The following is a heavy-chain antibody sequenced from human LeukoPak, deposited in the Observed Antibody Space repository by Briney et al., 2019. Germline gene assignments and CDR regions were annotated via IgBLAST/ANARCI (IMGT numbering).Heavy chain of an antibody. CDR1: GYTFTSYG. J-gene: IGHJ6*02. CDR2: ISAYKGNT. Sequence: GASVKVSCKASGYTFTSYGISWVRQAPGQGLEWMGWISAYKGNTNYAQKLQGRVTMTTDTSTSTAYMELRSLRSDDTAVYYCASHVVVPAAMVAGYYYYGMDVWGQGTTVTVSS. D-gene: IGHD2-2*01. V-gene: IGHV1-18*01. CDR3: ASHVVVPAAMVAGYYYYGMDV.